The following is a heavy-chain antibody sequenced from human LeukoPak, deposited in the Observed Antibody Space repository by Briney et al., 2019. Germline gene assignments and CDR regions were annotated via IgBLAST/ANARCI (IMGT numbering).Heavy chain of an antibody. CDR2: ISGSGGST. Sequence: GGSLRLSCAASGFTFSSYAMSWVRQAPGKGLEWVSAISGSGGSTYYADSVKGRFTISRDNSKNTLYLQMNSPRVEDTAVYYCALAAAASSFDYWGQGTLLTVSS. CDR3: ALAAAASSFDY. D-gene: IGHD2-15*01. V-gene: IGHV3-23*01. J-gene: IGHJ4*02. CDR1: GFTFSSYA.